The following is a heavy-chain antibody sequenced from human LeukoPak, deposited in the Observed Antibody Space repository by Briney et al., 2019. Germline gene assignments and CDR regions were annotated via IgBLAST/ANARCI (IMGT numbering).Heavy chain of an antibody. D-gene: IGHD3-16*02. J-gene: IGHJ4*02. Sequence: GGSLRLSCAASGFTFSSYSMNWVRQAPGKGLEWVSSISSSSSYIYYADSLKGRFTISRDNAKNSLYLQMNSLRAEDTAVYYCARGAYDYVWGSYPPDYWGQGTLVTVSS. CDR2: ISSSSSYI. CDR3: ARGAYDYVWGSYPPDY. CDR1: GFTFSSYS. V-gene: IGHV3-21*01.